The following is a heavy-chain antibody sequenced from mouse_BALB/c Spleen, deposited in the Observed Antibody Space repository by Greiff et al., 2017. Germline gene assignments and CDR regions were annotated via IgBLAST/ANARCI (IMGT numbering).Heavy chain of an antibody. V-gene: IGHV3-2*02. CDR2: ISYSGST. D-gene: IGHD1-1*01. CDR1: GYSITSDYA. Sequence: EVQLQESGPGLVKPSQSLSLTCTVTGYSITSDYAWNWIRQFPGNKLEWMGYISYSGSTSYNPSLKSRISITRDTSKNQFFLQLNSVTTEDTATYDCARETTVVDHYFDYWGQGTTLTVSS. J-gene: IGHJ2*01. CDR3: ARETTVVDHYFDY.